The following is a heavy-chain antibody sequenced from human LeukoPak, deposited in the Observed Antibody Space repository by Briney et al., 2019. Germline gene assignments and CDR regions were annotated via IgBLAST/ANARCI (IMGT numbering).Heavy chain of an antibody. CDR2: IYGSDSDT. CDR3: ARAPGYLSGNMDY. V-gene: IGHV5-51*01. CDR1: GYSFTSYW. Sequence: GESLKISCKGSGYSFTSYWIGWVRQMPGKGLEWMGIIYGSDSDTTYSPSFQGQVTFSADKSINTAYLQLSSLEASDSAMYYCARAPGYLSGNMDYWGQGTLVTVSS. J-gene: IGHJ4*02. D-gene: IGHD2-15*01.